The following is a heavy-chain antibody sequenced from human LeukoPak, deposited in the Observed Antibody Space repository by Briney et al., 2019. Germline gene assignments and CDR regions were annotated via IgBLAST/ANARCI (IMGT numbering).Heavy chain of an antibody. Sequence: GGSQRLSCAASGFTFSSYSMNWVRQAPGKGLEWVSSISSSSSYIYYADSVKGRITISRDNAKNSLYLQMNSLRAEDTAVYYCARDSTASSIAASEEFCDYWGQGTLVTVSS. J-gene: IGHJ4*02. V-gene: IGHV3-21*01. D-gene: IGHD6-6*01. CDR2: ISSSSSYI. CDR3: ARDSTASSIAASEEFCDY. CDR1: GFTFSSYS.